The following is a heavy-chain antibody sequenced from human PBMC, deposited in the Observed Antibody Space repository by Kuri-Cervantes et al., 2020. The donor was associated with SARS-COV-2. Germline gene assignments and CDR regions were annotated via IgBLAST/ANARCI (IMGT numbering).Heavy chain of an antibody. V-gene: IGHV3-23*01. CDR1: GFSFSGYA. J-gene: IGHJ4*02. Sequence: GGSLRLSCAASGFSFSGYAMSWVRQAPGKGLERVSAISAGGDTVLYADSVRGRFTISRDNSKNTLYLQTNSLSAEDTAIYYCAKVILNSDSSTLGRFDFWGLGTLVTVSS. CDR3: AKVILNSDSSTLGRFDF. D-gene: IGHD6-13*01. CDR2: ISAGGDTV.